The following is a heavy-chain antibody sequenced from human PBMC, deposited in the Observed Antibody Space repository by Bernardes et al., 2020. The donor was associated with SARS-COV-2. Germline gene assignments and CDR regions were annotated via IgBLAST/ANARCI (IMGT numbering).Heavy chain of an antibody. J-gene: IGHJ4*02. V-gene: IGHV3-66*01. CDR3: ARDYPDPAD. D-gene: IGHD6-13*01. CDR1: GFSVRNNY. Sequence: VGSLRLSCAASGFSVRNNYMSWVRQAPGKGLEWVSVIYSNGNTYYADSVKGRFTTSRDSFQNTLSLQMNSLRAEDTAIYYCARDYPDPADWGQGTLVTVSS. CDR2: IYSNGNT.